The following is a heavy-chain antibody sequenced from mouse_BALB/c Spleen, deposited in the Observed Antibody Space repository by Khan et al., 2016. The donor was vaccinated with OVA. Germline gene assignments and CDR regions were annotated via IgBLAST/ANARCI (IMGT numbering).Heavy chain of an antibody. Sequence: EVELVESGGDLVKPGGSLKLSCAAFGFTFSTYGMSWVRQAPDKRLEWVATVSTGGSYTYYPDSVKGRFPISRDNAKNTLYLQMGGLRSEDTAMFYCTRLAYYYDSWGFAYWGQGTLVTVSA. CDR1: GFTFSTYG. CDR3: TRLAYYYDSWGFAY. CDR2: VSTGGSYT. V-gene: IGHV5-6*01. J-gene: IGHJ3*01. D-gene: IGHD1-1*01.